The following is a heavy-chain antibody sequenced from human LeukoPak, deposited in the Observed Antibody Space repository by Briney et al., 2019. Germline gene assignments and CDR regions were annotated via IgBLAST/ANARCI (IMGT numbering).Heavy chain of an antibody. Sequence: GGSLRLSCAGSGFTFEDHAMHWVRQVPGKGLQWVSGIGWSGDNIGYADSVQGRFTISRDNAKNSVYLQMNSLGPEDMALYYCVKGRRDDYTVWTGYSDDAFDMWGPGTMVIVSA. J-gene: IGHJ3*02. CDR3: VKGRRDDYTVWTGYSDDAFDM. CDR2: IGWSGDNI. CDR1: GFTFEDHA. D-gene: IGHD3/OR15-3a*01. V-gene: IGHV3-9*03.